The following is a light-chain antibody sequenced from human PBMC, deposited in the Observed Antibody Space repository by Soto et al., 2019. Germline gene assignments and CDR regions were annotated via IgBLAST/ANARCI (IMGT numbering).Light chain of an antibody. Sequence: DIQMTQSPSSLSASVGDRVTIACRASQTVSKFVNWYQQKPGKVPTLLIFTTSTLHSGVPSRFSGSGSGTEFTLTINGLQPEDFETYYCQQTYTLPRTLAQGTKVDIK. J-gene: IGKJ1*01. CDR2: TTS. V-gene: IGKV1-39*01. CDR1: QTVSKF. CDR3: QQTYTLPRT.